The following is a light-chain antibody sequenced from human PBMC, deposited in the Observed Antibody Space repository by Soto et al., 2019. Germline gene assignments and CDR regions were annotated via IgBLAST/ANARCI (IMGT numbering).Light chain of an antibody. Sequence: QSVLTQPPSVSAAPGQKVTISCSGTTSNIGNNYVSWYQQLPGTAPKLLIYDNNHRPSGIPDRFSGSKSGTSATLGITGLQTGDEADYYCDTWDSSLSSVVFGEGTKLTVL. CDR2: DNN. J-gene: IGLJ2*01. V-gene: IGLV1-51*01. CDR1: TSNIGNNY. CDR3: DTWDSSLSSVV.